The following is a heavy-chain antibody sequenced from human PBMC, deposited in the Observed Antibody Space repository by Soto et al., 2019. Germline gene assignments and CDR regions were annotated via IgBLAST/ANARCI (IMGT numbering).Heavy chain of an antibody. V-gene: IGHV1-69*08. CDR2: INPIVEIP. CDR1: GDTFRRYS. J-gene: IGHJ6*02. CDR3: ARDRRTNYDYYGMDV. Sequence: QVQLVQSGAEVKKPGSSVKVSCKASGDTFRRYSITWVRQAPGQGLEWMGRINPIVEIPRYAQKFQGRVAITVGKTTTTAHMELTSLRSDDRAVDYCARDRRTNYDYYGMDVWGQGTTVTVTS.